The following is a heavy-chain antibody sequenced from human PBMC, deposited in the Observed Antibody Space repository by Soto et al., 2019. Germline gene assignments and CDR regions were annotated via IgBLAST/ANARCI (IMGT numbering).Heavy chain of an antibody. CDR2: IWYDGSNK. J-gene: IGHJ4*02. CDR1: GFTFSSYG. D-gene: IGHD4-17*01. Sequence: QVQLVESGGGVVQPGRSLRLSCAASGFTFSSYGMHWVRQAPGKGLEWVAVIWYDGSNKYYADSVKGRFTISRDNSKNTLYLQMNSLRAEDTAVYYCARDDYGDYGHLLDYWGQGTLVTVSS. CDR3: ARDDYGDYGHLLDY. V-gene: IGHV3-33*01.